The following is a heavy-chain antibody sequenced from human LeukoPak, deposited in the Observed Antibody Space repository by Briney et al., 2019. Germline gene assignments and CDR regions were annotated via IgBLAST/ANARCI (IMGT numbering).Heavy chain of an antibody. CDR2: ISSSGSTI. J-gene: IGHJ4*02. CDR1: GFTFRTYE. CDR3: ARDYYDSSGSTHFDY. D-gene: IGHD3-22*01. Sequence: GGSLRLSCAASGFTFRTYEMTWVRQAPGKGLEWVSYISSSGSTIYYADSVKGRFTISRDNAKNSLYLQMNSLRAEDTAVYYCARDYYDSSGSTHFDYWGQGTLVTVSS. V-gene: IGHV3-48*03.